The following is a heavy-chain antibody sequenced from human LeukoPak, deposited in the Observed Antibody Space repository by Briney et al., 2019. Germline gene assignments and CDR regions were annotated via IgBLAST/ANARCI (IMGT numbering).Heavy chain of an antibody. CDR2: ITGSGGST. CDR3: AKEPPSDPGDAFDI. D-gene: IGHD1-26*01. J-gene: IGHJ3*02. Sequence: PGGSLRLSCAASGFTVSSNYMSWVRQAPGKGLEWVSAITGSGGSTYYADSVKGWFTISRDNSKNTLYLQMNSLRAEDTAVYYCAKEPPSDPGDAFDIWGQGTMVTVSS. CDR1: GFTVSSNY. V-gene: IGHV3-23*01.